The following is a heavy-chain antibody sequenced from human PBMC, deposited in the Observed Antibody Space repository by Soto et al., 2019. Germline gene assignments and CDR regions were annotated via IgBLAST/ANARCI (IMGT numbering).Heavy chain of an antibody. CDR2: ISGSGATT. D-gene: IGHD3-3*01. CDR3: ANGATLFGVVIN. J-gene: IGHJ4*02. Sequence: EVQLLESGGGLVQTGGSLRLSCAASGFTVNNYAMSWVRQAPGKGLEWVSLISGSGATTAYADSVRGRFTISRDNSRNTVYLHMSSVRAEDTAVYYCANGATLFGVVINRGQGTLVTVSS. CDR1: GFTVNNYA. V-gene: IGHV3-23*01.